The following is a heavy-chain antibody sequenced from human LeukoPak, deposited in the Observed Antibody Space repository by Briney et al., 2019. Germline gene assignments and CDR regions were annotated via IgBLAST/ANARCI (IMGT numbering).Heavy chain of an antibody. CDR1: GVTFSSYA. D-gene: IGHD4-17*01. V-gene: IGHV3-23*01. CDR3: ARETKTVTSPYFDC. CDR2: ISASGSGT. Sequence: GGSLRLSCAASGVTFSSYAMTWVRQAPGKGLEWVSSISASGSGTYYTDSVKGRFTISRGNSKNILSLQMNSLRAEDTAEYYCARETKTVTSPYFDCWGQGTLVTVSS. J-gene: IGHJ4*02.